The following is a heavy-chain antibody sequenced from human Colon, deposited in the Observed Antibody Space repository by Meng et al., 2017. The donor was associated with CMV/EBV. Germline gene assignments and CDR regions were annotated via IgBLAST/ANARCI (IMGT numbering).Heavy chain of an antibody. V-gene: IGHV1-18*01. CDR2: ISPYSGNT. J-gene: IGHJ4*02. CDR1: GYTFTNSA. CDR3: TRDRVDDRSGCFGDH. Sequence: GYTFTNSALSWVRQAPGQGLEWLGWISPYSGNTQYVESLQGRVAMTADASTNTAYLELRSLRSDDTAIYYCTRDRVDDRSGCFGDHWGQGTLVTVSS. D-gene: IGHD3-22*01.